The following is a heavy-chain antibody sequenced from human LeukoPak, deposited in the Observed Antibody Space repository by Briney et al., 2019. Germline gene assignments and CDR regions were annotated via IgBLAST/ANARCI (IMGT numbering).Heavy chain of an antibody. V-gene: IGHV1-18*01. D-gene: IGHD3-3*01. CDR2: ISAYNGKT. Sequence: ASVTVSCMASGYTFTSYGISWVRQAPGQGLEWMGWISAYNGKTNYAQKLQGRVTITTDTSTSTAYMELRSLRSDDTAVYYCARAPEDRFWSGYYGSHTYYGMDVWGQGTTVTVSS. CDR1: GYTFTSYG. CDR3: ARAPEDRFWSGYYGSHTYYGMDV. J-gene: IGHJ6*02.